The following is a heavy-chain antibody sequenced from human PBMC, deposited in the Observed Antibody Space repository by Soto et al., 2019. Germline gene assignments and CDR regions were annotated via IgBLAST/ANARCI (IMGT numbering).Heavy chain of an antibody. V-gene: IGHV4-31*03. CDR1: GGSISSGGYY. J-gene: IGHJ6*02. CDR3: ASSLGYCSSTSCYTGYYYGMDV. Sequence: QVQLQESGPGLVKPSQTLSLTCTVSGGSISSGGYYWSWIRQHPGKGLEWIGYVYYSGSTYYNPSLKSRVTISVDTYKNQFSLKLSSVTAADTAVYYCASSLGYCSSTSCYTGYYYGMDVWGQGTTVTVSS. D-gene: IGHD2-2*01. CDR2: VYYSGST.